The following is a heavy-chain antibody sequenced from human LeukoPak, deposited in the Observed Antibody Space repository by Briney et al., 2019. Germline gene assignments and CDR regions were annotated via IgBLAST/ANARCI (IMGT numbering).Heavy chain of an antibody. Sequence: GGSLRLSCAVSGFTFSDYWMNWVRQAPGKGLEWVASIRQDGGEKSYVDSVKGRFTISRDNTKRSLYLQMSSLRAEDTAVHYRARDGTAAGLYFDLWGQGTLVTVSS. J-gene: IGHJ4*01. CDR1: GFTFSDYW. V-gene: IGHV3-7*01. CDR2: IRQDGGEK. D-gene: IGHD6-13*01. CDR3: ARDGTAAGLYFDL.